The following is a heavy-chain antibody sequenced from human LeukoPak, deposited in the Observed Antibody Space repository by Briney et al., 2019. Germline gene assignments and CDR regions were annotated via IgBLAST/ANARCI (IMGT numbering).Heavy chain of an antibody. Sequence: EESLKISCKGSGYSFTSYWIGWVRQMPGKGLEWMGIIYPGDSDTSYSPSFQGQVTISADKSISTAYLQSSSLKASDTAMYYCAGHRPRAAAPYYYYYMDGWGKGTTVTVSS. CDR2: IYPGDSDT. CDR3: AGHRPRAAAPYYYYYMDG. D-gene: IGHD6-13*01. CDR1: GYSFTSYW. J-gene: IGHJ6*03. V-gene: IGHV5-51*01.